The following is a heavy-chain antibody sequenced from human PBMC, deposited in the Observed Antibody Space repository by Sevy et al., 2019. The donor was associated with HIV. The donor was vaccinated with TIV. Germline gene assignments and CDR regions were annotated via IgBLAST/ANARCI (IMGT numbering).Heavy chain of an antibody. D-gene: IGHD5-18*01. Sequence: GGSLRLSCAASGFTFSNAWMSWVRQAPGKGLEWVGRIKSKTDGGTTDYSAPLKGRFTISRDDSKNTLYLQMNSLKTEDTAVYDCTTRIQLWLRGYYYYYGMDVWGQGTTVTVSS. CDR3: TTRIQLWLRGYYYYYGMDV. CDR1: GFTFSNAW. V-gene: IGHV3-15*01. J-gene: IGHJ6*02. CDR2: IKSKTDGGTT.